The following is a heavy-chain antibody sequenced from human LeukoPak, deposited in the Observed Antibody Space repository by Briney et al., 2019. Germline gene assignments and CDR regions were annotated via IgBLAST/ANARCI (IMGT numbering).Heavy chain of an antibody. D-gene: IGHD3-22*01. CDR3: ARVGDYYDSSGYYYSHDY. CDR1: GGSISSHY. Sequence: PSETLSLTCTVSGGSISSHYWSWIRQPPGKGLEWIGYIYYSGTTNHNPSLKSRVTISVDTSKNQFSLKLSSVTAADTAVYYCARVGDYYDSSGYYYSHDYWGQGTLVTVSS. J-gene: IGHJ4*02. V-gene: IGHV4-59*11. CDR2: IYYSGTT.